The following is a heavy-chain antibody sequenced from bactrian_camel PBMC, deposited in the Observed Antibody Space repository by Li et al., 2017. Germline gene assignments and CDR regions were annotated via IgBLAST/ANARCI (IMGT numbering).Heavy chain of an antibody. V-gene: IGHV3S30*01. J-gene: IGHJ4*01. CDR3: VPGRSIYGYNY. CDR2: IDTYSGST. Sequence: QLVESGGGLVQPGGSLRLSCAASGFTSRSYAMMWVRLAPGKGLEWVSDIDTYSGSTYYSSSVKGRFTISRDDAKNTLYLQLNGLKTDDTALYYCVPGRSIYGYNYWGQGTQVTVS. D-gene: IGHD3*01. CDR1: GFTSRSYA.